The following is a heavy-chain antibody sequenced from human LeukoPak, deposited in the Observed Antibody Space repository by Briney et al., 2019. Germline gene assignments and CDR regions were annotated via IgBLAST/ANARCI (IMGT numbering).Heavy chain of an antibody. V-gene: IGHV3-53*01. CDR2: IYSGGST. Sequence: GGSLRLSCAASGFTVSINYMSWVRQAPGKGLEWVSVIYSGGSTYYADSVKGRFTISRDNSKNTLYLQMNSLRAEDTAVYYCATRMVTTWAFDYWGQGTLVTVSS. CDR1: GFTVSINY. CDR3: ATRMVTTWAFDY. J-gene: IGHJ4*02. D-gene: IGHD4-17*01.